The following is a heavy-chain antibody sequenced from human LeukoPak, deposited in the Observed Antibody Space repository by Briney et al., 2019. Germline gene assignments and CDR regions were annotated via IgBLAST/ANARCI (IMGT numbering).Heavy chain of an antibody. J-gene: IGHJ4*02. CDR1: GFSFSSYN. Sequence: GGSLRLSCAASGFSFSSYNMNWVRQAPGKGLEWVSFISSSGSYIYYADSVKGRFTISRDNAKNSLYLQMNSLRAEDTAVYYCARAFDYWGQGTLVTVSS. CDR3: ARAFDY. V-gene: IGHV3-21*05. CDR2: ISSSGSYI.